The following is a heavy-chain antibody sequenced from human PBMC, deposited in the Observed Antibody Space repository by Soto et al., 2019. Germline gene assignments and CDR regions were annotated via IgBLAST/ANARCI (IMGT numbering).Heavy chain of an antibody. V-gene: IGHV4-39*07. Sequence: SETLSLTCTVSGGSISSGGYYWSWIRQHPGKGLEWIGEINHSGSTNYNPSLKSRVTISVDTSKNQFSLKLSSVTAADTAVYYCARRITMVRGDKWRAFDIWGQGTMVTVSS. D-gene: IGHD3-10*01. CDR2: INHSGST. J-gene: IGHJ3*02. CDR1: GGSISSGGYY. CDR3: ARRITMVRGDKWRAFDI.